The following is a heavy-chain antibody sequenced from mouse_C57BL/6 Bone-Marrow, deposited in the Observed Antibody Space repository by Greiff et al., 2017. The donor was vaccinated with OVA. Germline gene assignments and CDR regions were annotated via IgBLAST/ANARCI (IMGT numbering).Heavy chain of an antibody. J-gene: IGHJ1*03. V-gene: IGHV1-54*01. Sequence: VQLQQSGAELVRPGTSVKVSCKASGYAFTNYLIEWVKQRPGQGLEWIGVINPGSGGTNYNEKFKGKATLTADKSSSTAYMQLSSLTSEDSAVYFCARSWDYGSSYDWYFDVWGTGTTVTVSS. CDR2: INPGSGGT. D-gene: IGHD1-1*01. CDR1: GYAFTNYL. CDR3: ARSWDYGSSYDWYFDV.